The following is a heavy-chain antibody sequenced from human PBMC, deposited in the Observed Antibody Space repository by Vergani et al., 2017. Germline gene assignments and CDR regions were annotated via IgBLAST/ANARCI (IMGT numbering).Heavy chain of an antibody. CDR2: IYTSGST. CDR3: ARHYYNAFDI. Sequence: QVQLQQWGAGLLKPSETLSLTCTVSGGSISSYYWSWIRQPPGKGLEWIGYIYTSGSTNYNPSLKSRVTISVDKSKNQFSLKLSSVTAADTAVYYCARHYYNAFDIWGQGTMVTVSS. D-gene: IGHD3-22*01. V-gene: IGHV4-4*09. J-gene: IGHJ3*02. CDR1: GGSISSYY.